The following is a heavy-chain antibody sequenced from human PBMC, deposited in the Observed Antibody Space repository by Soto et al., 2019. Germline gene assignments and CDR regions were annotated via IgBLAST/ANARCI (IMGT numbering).Heavy chain of an antibody. CDR2: ISLSGST. CDR3: AKGGLTWGAY. D-gene: IGHD3-16*01. V-gene: IGHV4-4*02. J-gene: IGHJ4*02. CDR1: GGSISSFNW. Sequence: QVQLQESGPGLVKPSGTLSLTCTVSGGSISSFNWWSWVRQPPGKGLEWIGEISLSGSTSYNPSLKSRVAISVDRSKTQFSLNLNSVTAADTAVYYCAKGGLTWGAYWGQGTLVTVSS.